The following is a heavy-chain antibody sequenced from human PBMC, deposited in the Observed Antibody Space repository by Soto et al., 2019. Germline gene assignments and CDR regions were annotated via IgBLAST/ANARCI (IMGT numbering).Heavy chain of an antibody. CDR3: AKVPASDDGDFPFDY. V-gene: IGHV3-23*01. CDR1: GFTFSSYA. D-gene: IGHD4-17*01. CDR2: ISGSGGST. J-gene: IGHJ4*02. Sequence: GGSLRLSFAASGFTFSSYAMSWVRQAPGKGLEWVSAISGSGGSTYYADSVKGRFTISRDNYKNTLYLQMNSLRAEDTAVYYCAKVPASDDGDFPFDYLGQGTLVTVSS.